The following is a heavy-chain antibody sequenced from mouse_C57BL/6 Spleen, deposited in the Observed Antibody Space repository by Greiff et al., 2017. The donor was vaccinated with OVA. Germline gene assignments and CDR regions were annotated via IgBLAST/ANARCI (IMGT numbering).Heavy chain of an antibody. Sequence: QVQLQQSGAELVKPGASVKISCKASGYAFSSYWMNWVKQRPGMGLEWIGQIYPGDGDTNYNGKFKGKATLTADKSSSTAYMQLSSLTSEDSAVYFCARRGLYYGNYGWYFDVWGTGTTVTVSS. J-gene: IGHJ1*03. CDR2: IYPGDGDT. CDR1: GYAFSSYW. D-gene: IGHD2-1*01. CDR3: ARRGLYYGNYGWYFDV. V-gene: IGHV1-80*01.